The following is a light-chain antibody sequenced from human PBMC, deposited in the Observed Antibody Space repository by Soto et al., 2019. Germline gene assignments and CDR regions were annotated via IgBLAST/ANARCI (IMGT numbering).Light chain of an antibody. J-gene: IGKJ5*01. CDR3: QQRSNWPPVIT. CDR2: DAS. CDR1: QSFSSY. V-gene: IGKV3-11*01. Sequence: EIVLTQSPATLSWSTGERATLSCRASQSFSSYLAWYQQKPGQAPRLLIYDASKRATGIPARFSGRGSGTDFTLTISSLEPEDFAVYYCQQRSNWPPVITFGQGTRLEIK.